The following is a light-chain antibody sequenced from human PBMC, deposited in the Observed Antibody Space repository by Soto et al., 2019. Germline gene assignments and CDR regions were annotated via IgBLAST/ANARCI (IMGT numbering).Light chain of an antibody. CDR2: GAS. CDR1: QSISSNY. Sequence: TQSPGTLSLSPGERATLSCRASQSISSNYLAWYQQKPGQSPRLLIYGASSRATGIPDRFSGRGSGTDFTLTISSLEPEDFAVYYCQQRSNWPITFGQGTRLEIK. V-gene: IGKV3D-20*02. CDR3: QQRSNWPIT. J-gene: IGKJ5*01.